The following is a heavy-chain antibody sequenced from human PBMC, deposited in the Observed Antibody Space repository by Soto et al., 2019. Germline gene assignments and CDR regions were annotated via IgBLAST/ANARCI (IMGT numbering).Heavy chain of an antibody. V-gene: IGHV3-21*01. CDR1: GFTFSSYS. J-gene: IGHJ6*03. CDR2: ISSSSSYI. D-gene: IGHD2-15*01. CDR3: ARGALLPPSYYYYMDV. Sequence: PGGSLRLSCAASGFTFSSYSMNWVRQAPGKGLEWVSSISSSSSYIYYADSVKGRFTISRDNAKNSLYLQMNSLRAEDTAVYYCARGALLPPSYYYYMDVWGKGTTVTVSS.